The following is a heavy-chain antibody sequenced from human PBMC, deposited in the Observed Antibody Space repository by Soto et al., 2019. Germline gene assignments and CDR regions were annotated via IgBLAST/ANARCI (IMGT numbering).Heavy chain of an antibody. CDR3: AREKVGTTFFDT. Sequence: LSITCSVSGFAISRGYYWSWVRQPPGKGLEWIGSIYPSVSSYHNPSLATRLGLSIDASKNQFTLNLTSVTAADTALYFCAREKVGTTFFDTWGQGIQVTVPQ. CDR2: IYPSVSS. CDR1: GFAISRGYY. V-gene: IGHV4-38-2*02. D-gene: IGHD2-21*02. J-gene: IGHJ4*02.